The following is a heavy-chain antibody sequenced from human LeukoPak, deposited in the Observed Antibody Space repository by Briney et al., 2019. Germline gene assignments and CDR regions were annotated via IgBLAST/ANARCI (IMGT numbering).Heavy chain of an antibody. CDR3: PRSAAGLTFFDY. V-gene: IGHV4-34*01. Sequence: PSETLSLTCAVYGGSFSGYYWSWIRQPPGKGLEWIGEINHSGSTNYNPSLKSRVTISVDTSKNQFSLKLSSVTAADTAVYFCPRSAAGLTFFDYWGQGTLVTVSS. J-gene: IGHJ4*02. CDR1: GGSFSGYY. D-gene: IGHD6-13*01. CDR2: INHSGST.